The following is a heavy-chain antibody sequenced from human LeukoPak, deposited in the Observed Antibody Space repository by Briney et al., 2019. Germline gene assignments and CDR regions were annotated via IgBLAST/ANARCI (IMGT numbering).Heavy chain of an antibody. CDR1: GFTFSSYS. J-gene: IGHJ4*02. D-gene: IGHD1-26*01. CDR2: ISSSSSYI. V-gene: IGHV3-21*01. Sequence: PGGSLRLSCVAFGFTFSSYSMNWVRQAPGKGLEWVSSISSSSSYIYYADSVKGRFTISRDNAKNSLYLQMNGLRAEDTAVYYCARGGSGSYVYFDYWGQGTLVTVSS. CDR3: ARGGSGSYVYFDY.